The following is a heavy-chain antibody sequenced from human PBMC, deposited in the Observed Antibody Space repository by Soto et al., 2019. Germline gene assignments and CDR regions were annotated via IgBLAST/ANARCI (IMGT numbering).Heavy chain of an antibody. D-gene: IGHD6-6*01. V-gene: IGHV3-23*01. J-gene: IGHJ4*02. CDR3: AKDQGYSSSAYFDY. CDR1: GFTFSSYA. CDR2: ISGSGGST. Sequence: PAGSLRLSCAASGFTFSSYAMSWVRQAPGKGLEWVSAISGSGGSTYYADSVKGRFTIFRDNSKNTLYLQMNSLRAEDTAVYYCAKDQGYSSSAYFDYWGQGTLVTAPQ.